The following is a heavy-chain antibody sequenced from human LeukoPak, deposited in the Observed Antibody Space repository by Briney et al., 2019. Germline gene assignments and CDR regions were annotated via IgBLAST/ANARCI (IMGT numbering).Heavy chain of an antibody. V-gene: IGHV4-59*01. CDR3: AGDAGTMVRGVIIGAFDI. J-gene: IGHJ3*02. CDR1: GYSISTTSY. D-gene: IGHD3-10*01. CDR2: IYYSGST. Sequence: SETLSLTCAVSGYSISTTSYWGWIRPPPGKGLEWIGYIYYSGSTNYNPSLKSRVTISVDTSKNQFSLKLSSVTAADTAVYYCAGDAGTMVRGVIIGAFDIWGQGTVVTVSS.